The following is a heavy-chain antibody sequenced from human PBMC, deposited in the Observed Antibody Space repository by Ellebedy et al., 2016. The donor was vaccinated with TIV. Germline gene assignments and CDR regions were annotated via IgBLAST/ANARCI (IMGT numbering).Heavy chain of an antibody. Sequence: MPSETLSLTCTVSGGSISSYAWSWIRQPPGQRLEWIGYIAYSGNTRTSPSLRRRVTISIDTSINPFSLQLSSVTAADTAVYYCARDIGGGNSDYWGQGTLVTVSS. CDR2: IAYSGNT. J-gene: IGHJ4*02. D-gene: IGHD4-23*01. V-gene: IGHV4-59*12. CDR1: GGSISSYA. CDR3: ARDIGGGNSDY.